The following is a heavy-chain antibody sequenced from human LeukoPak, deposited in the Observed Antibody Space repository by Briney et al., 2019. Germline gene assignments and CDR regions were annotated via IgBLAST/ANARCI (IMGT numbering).Heavy chain of an antibody. Sequence: GGSLRLSCAASGFTFSSYAMHWVRQAPGKGLEWVAVISYDGSNKYYADSVKGRFTISRDNSKSTLYLQMNSLRAEDTAVYYCARDCPPVGKSAGYGDYYYYGMDVWGQGTTVTVSS. CDR2: ISYDGSNK. CDR1: GFTFSSYA. CDR3: ARDCPPVGKSAGYGDYYYYGMDV. D-gene: IGHD4-17*01. J-gene: IGHJ6*02. V-gene: IGHV3-30*04.